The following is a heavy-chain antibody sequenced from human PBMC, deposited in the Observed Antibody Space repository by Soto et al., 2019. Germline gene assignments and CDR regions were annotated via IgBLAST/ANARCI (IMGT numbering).Heavy chain of an antibody. Sequence: ASVKVSCKASGYTFTSYAMHWVRQAPGQRLEWMGWINAGNGNTKYSQKFQGRVTITRDTSASTAYMELSSLRSEDTAVYYCASHYYGSGSYYNVNYYYMDVWGKGTTVTVSS. CDR1: GYTFTSYA. CDR3: ASHYYGSGSYYNVNYYYMDV. D-gene: IGHD3-10*01. J-gene: IGHJ6*03. V-gene: IGHV1-3*01. CDR2: INAGNGNT.